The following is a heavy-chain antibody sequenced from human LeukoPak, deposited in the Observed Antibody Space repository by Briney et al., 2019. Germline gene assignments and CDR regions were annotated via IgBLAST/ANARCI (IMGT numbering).Heavy chain of an antibody. J-gene: IGHJ6*02. Sequence: GGSLRLSCAASGFTFSSYSMNWVRQAPGKGLEWVSSMSSSSSYIYYADSVKGRFTISRDNAKNSLYLQMNSLRAEDTAVYYCARDGGSSWYEYYYYYGMDVWGQGTTVTVS. CDR1: GFTFSSYS. CDR3: ARDGGSSWYEYYYYYGMDV. V-gene: IGHV3-21*01. D-gene: IGHD6-13*01. CDR2: MSSSSSYI.